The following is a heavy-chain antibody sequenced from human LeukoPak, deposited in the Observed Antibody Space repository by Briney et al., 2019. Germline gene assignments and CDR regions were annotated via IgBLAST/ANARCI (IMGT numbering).Heavy chain of an antibody. V-gene: IGHV3-7*03. D-gene: IGHD5-24*01. CDR2: IKEDGTET. CDR1: GGSFSGYY. CDR3: AKEGRSLQTY. Sequence: ETLSLTCAVYGGSFSGYYWSWVRLAPGKGLEWVANIKEDGTETYYVDSVKGRFTISRDNAKNSLYLQMNSLRVEDTAVYYCAKEGRSLQTYWGQGTLVTVSS. J-gene: IGHJ4*02.